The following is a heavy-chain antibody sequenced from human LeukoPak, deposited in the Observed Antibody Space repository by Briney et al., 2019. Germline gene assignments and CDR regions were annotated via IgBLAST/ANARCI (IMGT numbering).Heavy chain of an antibody. V-gene: IGHV4-34*01. J-gene: IGHJ6*01. CDR1: GGSFSGYY. CDR2: INHSGST. D-gene: IGHD3-3*01. CDR3: ARRAQKSTIFVVIPGGMDV. Sequence: SETLSLTCAVYGGSFSGYYWSWIRQPPGKGLEWIGEINHSGSTNYNPSLKSRVTISVDTSKNQFSLKLSSVTASDTAVYYWARRAQKSTIFVVIPGGMDVWGQGNTVTASS.